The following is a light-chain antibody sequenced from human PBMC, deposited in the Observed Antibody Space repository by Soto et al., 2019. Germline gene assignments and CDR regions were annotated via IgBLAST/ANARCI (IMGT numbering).Light chain of an antibody. Sequence: DIQMTQSPSSLSSSLGDRVTITCQASQDINNYVNWYQQKPGKAPKLLIFDASTLKTGFPSRFSGSGSGTDFSFTISSLKPEDIQTYSCLQSNDLVSFGKGTRLEIK. CDR3: LQSNDLVS. V-gene: IGKV1-33*01. CDR2: DAS. J-gene: IGKJ5*01. CDR1: QDINNY.